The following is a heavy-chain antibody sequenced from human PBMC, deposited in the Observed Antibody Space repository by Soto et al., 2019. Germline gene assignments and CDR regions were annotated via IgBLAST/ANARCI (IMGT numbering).Heavy chain of an antibody. CDR3: ARVRNNNDKRLDV. CDR1: GIIFEAHA. V-gene: IGHV3-33*01. D-gene: IGHD2-8*01. J-gene: IGHJ6*02. CDR2: IWYGGTT. Sequence: QELLVESGGGVVRPGSSLRLSCVTSGIIFEAHAFHWVRQAPGKGLKWVALIWYGGTTYYEDSVQGRFTISRDNSKKTVFLQINHLRPEDSGVYYCARVRNNNDKRLDVWGQGTTVNVSS.